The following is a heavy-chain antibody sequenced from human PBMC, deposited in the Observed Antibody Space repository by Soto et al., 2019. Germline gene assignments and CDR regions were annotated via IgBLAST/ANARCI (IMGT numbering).Heavy chain of an antibody. D-gene: IGHD3-3*01. Sequence: PGGSLRLSCAASGFTFSSYAMHWVRQAPGKGLEWVAVISYDGSNKYYADSVKGRFTISRDNSKNTLYLQMNSLRAEDTAVYYCAREWHYDFWSGYDIPSFDYWGQGTLVTVSS. CDR2: ISYDGSNK. CDR3: AREWHYDFWSGYDIPSFDY. CDR1: GFTFSSYA. J-gene: IGHJ4*02. V-gene: IGHV3-30-3*01.